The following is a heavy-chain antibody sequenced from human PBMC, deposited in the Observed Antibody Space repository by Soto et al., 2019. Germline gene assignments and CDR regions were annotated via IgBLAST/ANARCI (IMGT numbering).Heavy chain of an antibody. CDR2: ISGSGGST. Sequence: EVQPLESGGGLVQPGGSLRLSCAASGFTFSSYAMSWVRQAPGKGLKWVSAISGSGGSTYYADSVKGRFTISRDNSKNTLYLQMNSLRAEDTAVYYCAKDPPRRHYGMDVWGQGTTVTVSS. J-gene: IGHJ6*02. CDR1: GFTFSSYA. V-gene: IGHV3-23*01. CDR3: AKDPPRRHYGMDV.